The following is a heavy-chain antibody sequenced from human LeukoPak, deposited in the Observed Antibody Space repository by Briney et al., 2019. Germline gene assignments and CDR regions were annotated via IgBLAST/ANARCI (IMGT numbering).Heavy chain of an antibody. CDR2: INWNGGTT. V-gene: IGHV3-20*04. CDR3: AKDGAASLYYMDV. D-gene: IGHD2-15*01. CDR1: GFPFDDYG. J-gene: IGHJ6*03. Sequence: GGSLRLSCATSGFPFDDYGMSWVRQVPGKGLECVATINWNGGTTTYADSVKGRFTISRDNAKNSLYLQMNSLRAEDMALYYCAKDGAASLYYMDVWGKGTTVTVSS.